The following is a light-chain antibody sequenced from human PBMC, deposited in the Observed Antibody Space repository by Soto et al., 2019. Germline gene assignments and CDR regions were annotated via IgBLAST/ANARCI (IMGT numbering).Light chain of an antibody. Sequence: DIQMTPSPSSVSASVGDRVTITCRASQAINRYLAWYQKKPGKAPNLLIYTTSRLQSGVPSRFSGSGYVTDFTLNIISLEPEDFATYYCQQVNRFPITFVGGTKVEIK. CDR1: QAINRY. J-gene: IGKJ4*01. V-gene: IGKV1-12*01. CDR2: TTS. CDR3: QQVNRFPIT.